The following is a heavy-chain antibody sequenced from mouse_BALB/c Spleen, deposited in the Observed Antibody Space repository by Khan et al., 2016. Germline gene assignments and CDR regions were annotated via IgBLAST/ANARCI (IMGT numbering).Heavy chain of an antibody. V-gene: IGHV14-3*02. Sequence: EVQLQESGAELVKPGASVKLSCTASGFNIKDTYMHWVKQRPEQGLEWIGRIDPANGNTKYDPKFQGKATITADTSSNTAYLQLSSLTSEDTAVYYCADGLGRGDAMDYWGQGTSVTVSS. CDR3: ADGLGRGDAMDY. D-gene: IGHD4-1*01. J-gene: IGHJ4*01. CDR1: GFNIKDTY. CDR2: IDPANGNT.